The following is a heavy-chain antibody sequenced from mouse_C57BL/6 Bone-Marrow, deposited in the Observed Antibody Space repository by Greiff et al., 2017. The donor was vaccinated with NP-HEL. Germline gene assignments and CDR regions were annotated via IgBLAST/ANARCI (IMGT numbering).Heavy chain of an antibody. V-gene: IGHV5-9-1*02. J-gene: IGHJ4*01. Sequence: EVQLVESGEGLVKPGGSLKLSCAASGFTFSSYAMSWVRQTPEKRLEWVAYISSGGDYIYYADTVKGRFTISRDNARNTLYLQMSSLKSEDTAMYYCTRGRYDGYYVRYAMDYWGQGTSVTVSS. CDR2: ISSGGDYI. CDR1: GFTFSSYA. CDR3: TRGRYDGYYVRYAMDY. D-gene: IGHD2-3*01.